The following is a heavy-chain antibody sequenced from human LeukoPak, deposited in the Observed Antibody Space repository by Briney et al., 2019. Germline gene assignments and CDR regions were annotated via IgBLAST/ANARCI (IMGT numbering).Heavy chain of an antibody. D-gene: IGHD4-23*01. CDR2: INAGNGNT. V-gene: IGHV1-3*01. CDR1: GYTFTSYA. Sequence: VASVKVSCKASGYTFTSYAMHWVRQAPGQRLEWMGWINAGNGNTKYSQKFQGRVTITRDTSASTAYMELSSLRSEDTAVYYCARGAPGPVGGWNWFDPWGQGTLVTVSS. J-gene: IGHJ5*02. CDR3: ARGAPGPVGGWNWFDP.